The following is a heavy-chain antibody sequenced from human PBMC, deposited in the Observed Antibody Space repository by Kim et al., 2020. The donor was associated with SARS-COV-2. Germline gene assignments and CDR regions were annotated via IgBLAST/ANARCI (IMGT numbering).Heavy chain of an antibody. CDR1: GFTFSSYS. V-gene: IGHV3-21*01. CDR2: ISSSSSYI. D-gene: IGHD2-15*01. CDR3: AREGSAAGGGSCQTRLDGCYRIFDY. J-gene: IGHJ4*02. Sequence: GGSLRLSCAASGFTFSSYSMNWVRQAPGKGLEWVSSISSSSSYIYYADSVKGRFTISRDNAKNSLYLQMNSLRAEDTAVYYCAREGSAAGGGSCQTRLDGCYRIFDYWGQGTLVTVSS.